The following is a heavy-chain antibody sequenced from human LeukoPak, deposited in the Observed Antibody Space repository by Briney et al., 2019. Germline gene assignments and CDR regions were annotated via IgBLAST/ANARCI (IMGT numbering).Heavy chain of an antibody. CDR3: AKGASSGWYADAFDI. CDR2: ISGSGGST. Sequence: PGRSLRLSCAASGFTFKTYVMNWVRQAPGKGLEWVSAISGSGGSTYYADSVKGRFTISRDSSKNTLYLQMNSLRVDDTAVYYCAKGASSGWYADAFDIWGQGTMVTVSS. CDR1: GFTFKTYV. J-gene: IGHJ3*02. D-gene: IGHD6-19*01. V-gene: IGHV3-23*01.